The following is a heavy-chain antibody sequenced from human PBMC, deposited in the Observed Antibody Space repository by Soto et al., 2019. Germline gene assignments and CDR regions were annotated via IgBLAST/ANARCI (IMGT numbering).Heavy chain of an antibody. CDR3: AKVPTPYGSGSYYAFDY. J-gene: IGHJ4*02. CDR2: ISGSGGST. CDR1: GFTFSSYA. Sequence: GESLKISCAASGFTFSSYAMSWVRQAPGKGLEWVSAISGSGGSTYYADSVKGRFTISRDNSKNTLYLQMNSLRAEDTAVYYCAKVPTPYGSGSYYAFDYWGQGTLVTVSS. V-gene: IGHV3-23*01. D-gene: IGHD3-10*01.